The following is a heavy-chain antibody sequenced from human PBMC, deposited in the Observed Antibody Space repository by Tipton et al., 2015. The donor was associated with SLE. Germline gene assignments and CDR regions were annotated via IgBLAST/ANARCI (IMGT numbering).Heavy chain of an antibody. D-gene: IGHD2-8*02. CDR2: TFSDGST. CDR1: GFAVNTNY. J-gene: IGHJ6*02. CDR3: ARDPTGDIVLRL. Sequence: GSLRLSCAASGFAVNTNYMSWVRQVPGKGLEWVSVTFSDGSTFYADSVKGRFTISRDNSKNTLDLQMNSLRAEDTAVYYCARDPTGDIVLRLWGQGTTATVSS. V-gene: IGHV3-66*01.